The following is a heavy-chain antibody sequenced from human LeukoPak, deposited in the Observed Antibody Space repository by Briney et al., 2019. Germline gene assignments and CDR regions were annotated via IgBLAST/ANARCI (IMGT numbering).Heavy chain of an antibody. V-gene: IGHV4-4*02. D-gene: IGHD5-18*01. Sequence: PSGTLSLTCAVSGGSISSSNWWSCVLQPPGKGLEWIGEIYHSGSTNYNPSLNSRVTISIDKSKSQFSLKLTSVTAADTAVYYCAKDPHTGIAPGYWGQGTLVTVSS. CDR1: GGSISSSNW. J-gene: IGHJ4*02. CDR3: AKDPHTGIAPGY. CDR2: IYHSGST.